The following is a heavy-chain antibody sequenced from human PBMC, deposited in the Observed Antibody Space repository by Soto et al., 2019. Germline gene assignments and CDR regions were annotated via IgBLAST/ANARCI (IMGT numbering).Heavy chain of an antibody. CDR3: SGHLGDWETNTRLPYKLFHP. D-gene: IGHD3-16*01. CDR1: GGSISSYY. V-gene: IGHV4-59*08. Sequence: QVQLQESGPGLVKPSETLSLTCIVSGGSISSYYWSWIRQSPGKGLEWIGYIYYTGNTNYNPSLRSPSHHSLDPAQNPFLLKLNSLTAGDKAGDLWSGHLGDWETNTRLPYKLFHPWGPGTPVTVSS. CDR2: IYYTGNT. J-gene: IGHJ5*02.